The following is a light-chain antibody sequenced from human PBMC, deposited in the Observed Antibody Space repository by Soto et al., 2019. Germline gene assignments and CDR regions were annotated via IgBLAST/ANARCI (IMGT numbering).Light chain of an antibody. V-gene: IGKV2-28*01. CDR1: QSLLNSNGYNY. CDR2: LAL. J-gene: IGKJ1*01. Sequence: DIVMTQSPLSLPVTPGEPASISCRSSQSLLNSNGYNYVAWFLQKPGQSPQPLIFLALHRASGVTDRLSGTGSGTDFTLKISRVEAENVGVYYCKQALQSVWTFGQGTKVEI. CDR3: KQALQSVWT.